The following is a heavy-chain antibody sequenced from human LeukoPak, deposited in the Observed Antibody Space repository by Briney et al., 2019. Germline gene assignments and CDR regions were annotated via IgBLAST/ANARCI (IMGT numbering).Heavy chain of an antibody. CDR1: GYTFTSYD. CDR3: ATGPRNDP. V-gene: IGHV1-8*01. J-gene: IGHJ5*02. CDR2: MNPNSGNT. Sequence: ASVKVSCKASGYTFTSYDINWVRQATGQGLEWMGWMNPNSGNTGYAQKFQGRVTMSRDTSTTTAYMELSGLRSNDTAVYFCATGPRNDPWGQGTLVTVSS. D-gene: IGHD1-14*01.